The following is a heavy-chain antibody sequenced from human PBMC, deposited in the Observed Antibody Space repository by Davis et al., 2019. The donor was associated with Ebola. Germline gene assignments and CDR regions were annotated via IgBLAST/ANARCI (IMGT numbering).Heavy chain of an antibody. CDR3: ARGWLRGGMDV. J-gene: IGHJ6*02. V-gene: IGHV6-1*01. Sequence: PSETLSLTCAISGNSVSSNSAACNWIRQSPSRGLEWLGRTYYNSKWYNDYAASVKSRIIINPDTSKNQFSLQLNSVTPEDTAMYYCARGWLRGGMDVWGEGTTVTV. CDR1: GNSVSSNSAA. CDR2: TYYNSKWYN. D-gene: IGHD5-18*01.